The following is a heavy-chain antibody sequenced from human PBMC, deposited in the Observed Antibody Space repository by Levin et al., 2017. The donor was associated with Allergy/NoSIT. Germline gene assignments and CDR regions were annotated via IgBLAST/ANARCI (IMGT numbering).Heavy chain of an antibody. V-gene: IGHV1-8*01. J-gene: IGHJ3*02. CDR2: MNANSGNT. Sequence: ASVKVSCKASGYTFTSYDINWVRQATGQGLEWVGWMNANSGNTGYAQKFQGRVTMTSNISISTVYMELSSLRSEDTAVYYCARFGAGRYCSGGSCPDAFDIWGQGTMVTVSS. D-gene: IGHD2-15*01. CDR3: ARFGAGRYCSGGSCPDAFDI. CDR1: GYTFTSYD.